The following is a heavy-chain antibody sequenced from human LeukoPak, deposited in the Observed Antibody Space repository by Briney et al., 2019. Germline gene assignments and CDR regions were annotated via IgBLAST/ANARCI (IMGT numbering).Heavy chain of an antibody. CDR2: INPNSGGT. CDR3: AVGYCSSTSCPRGAYYYYGMDV. D-gene: IGHD2-2*01. CDR1: GYTFTGYY. V-gene: IGHV1-2*02. J-gene: IGHJ6*02. Sequence: ASVKVSCKASGYTFTGYYMHWVRQAPGQGLEWMGWINPNSGGTNYAQKFQGRVTMTRDTSISTAYMELSRLRSDDTAVYYCAVGYCSSTSCPRGAYYYYGMDVWGQGTTVTVSS.